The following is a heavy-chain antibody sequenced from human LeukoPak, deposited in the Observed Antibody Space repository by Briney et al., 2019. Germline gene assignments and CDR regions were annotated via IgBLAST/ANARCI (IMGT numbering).Heavy chain of an antibody. J-gene: IGHJ6*03. Sequence: ASVKVSCKASGYTFTGYYMHWVRQAPGQGLEWMGWINPNSGDANYAQKFQGRVTMTRDTSISTAYMELSRLRSDDTAVYYCARVRPLIAAAGTTYSYYYMDVWGKGATVTVS. D-gene: IGHD6-13*01. V-gene: IGHV1-2*02. CDR1: GYTFTGYY. CDR3: ARVRPLIAAAGTTYSYYYMDV. CDR2: INPNSGDA.